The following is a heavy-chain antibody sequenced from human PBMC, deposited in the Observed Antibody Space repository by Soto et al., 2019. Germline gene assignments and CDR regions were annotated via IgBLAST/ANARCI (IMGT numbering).Heavy chain of an antibody. V-gene: IGHV3-72*01. D-gene: IGHD1-7*01. J-gene: IGHJ5*02. CDR3: TRRNYETSVHYNWFDP. CDR2: TRNKANSYTT. CDR1: GFTLSDHY. Sequence: EVQLLESGGGLVQPGGSLRLSCAASGFTLSDHYLDWVRQAPGKGLEWVGRTRNKANSYTTEYAASVKGRFIISRDDSKNTLYLHMNSLKTEDTAVYYCTRRNYETSVHYNWFDPWGQGTLVTVSS.